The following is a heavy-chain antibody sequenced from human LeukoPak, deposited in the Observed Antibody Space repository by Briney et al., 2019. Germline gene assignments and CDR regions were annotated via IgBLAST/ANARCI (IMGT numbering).Heavy chain of an antibody. J-gene: IGHJ4*02. Sequence: GASVKVSCKASGYTFTSYGISWVRQAPGQGLEWMGWISAYNGNTNYAQKLQGRVTMTTDTSTSTAYMELRSLRSDDTAVYYCASRCSSTSCPRGDFDYWGQGTLVTVSS. CDR2: ISAYNGNT. D-gene: IGHD2-2*01. V-gene: IGHV1-18*01. CDR3: ASRCSSTSCPRGDFDY. CDR1: GYTFTSYG.